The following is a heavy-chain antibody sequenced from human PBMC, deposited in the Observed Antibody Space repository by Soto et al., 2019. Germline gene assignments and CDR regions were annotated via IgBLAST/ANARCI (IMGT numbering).Heavy chain of an antibody. Sequence: GGSLRLSCAASGFTFSSYAMHWVRQAPGKGLEWVAVISYDGSNKYYADSVEGRFTISRDNSKNTLYLQMKSLRAEDTAVYYCASGYGTVDYWGQGTLVTVSS. V-gene: IGHV3-30-3*01. J-gene: IGHJ4*02. D-gene: IGHD4-17*01. CDR3: ASGYGTVDY. CDR1: GFTFSSYA. CDR2: ISYDGSNK.